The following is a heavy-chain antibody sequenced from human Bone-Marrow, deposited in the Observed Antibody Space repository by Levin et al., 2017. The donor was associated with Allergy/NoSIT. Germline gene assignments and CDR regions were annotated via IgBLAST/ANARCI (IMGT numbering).Heavy chain of an antibody. D-gene: IGHD6-13*01. CDR1: GYTFTTHH. CDR2: MNPNSGDT. Sequence: ASVKVSCKASGYTFTTHHINWVRQAPGQGLEWMGWMNPNSGDTGYSQKLQGRVTMTRDTSMNTAYLELSSLRSQDPAVYYCGRGGSSWFSLYTSDIWGQGTMVTVSS. V-gene: IGHV1-8*01. J-gene: IGHJ3*02. CDR3: GRGGSSWFSLYTSDI.